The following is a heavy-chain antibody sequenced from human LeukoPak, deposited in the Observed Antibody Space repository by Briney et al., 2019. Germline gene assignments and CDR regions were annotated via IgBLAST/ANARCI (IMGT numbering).Heavy chain of an antibody. CDR1: GFTFSSYA. V-gene: IGHV3-23*01. J-gene: IGHJ4*02. CDR2: ISGSGGST. Sequence: GGSLRLSCAASGFTFSSYAMSWVRQAPGKGLEWVSAISGSGGSTYCADSVKGRFTISRDNSKDTLYLQMNSLRAEDTAVYYCAQRRVPGGYWGQGTLVTVSS. CDR3: AQRRVPGGY. D-gene: IGHD1-1*01.